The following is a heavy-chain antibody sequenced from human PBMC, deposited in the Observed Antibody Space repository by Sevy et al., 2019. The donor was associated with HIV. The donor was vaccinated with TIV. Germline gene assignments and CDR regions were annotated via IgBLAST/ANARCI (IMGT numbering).Heavy chain of an antibody. CDR3: ARGGGNGWYYFDY. J-gene: IGHJ4*02. Sequence: ASVKVSCKATGGTFRTYGISWVRQAPGQGLEWMGGIIPILGTVNYAQKFQGRVTITADESTKTAYMELSGLRSEDTAVYYYARGGGNGWYYFDYWGQETLVTVSS. V-gene: IGHV1-69*13. CDR1: GGTFRTYG. CDR2: IIPILGTV. D-gene: IGHD6-19*01.